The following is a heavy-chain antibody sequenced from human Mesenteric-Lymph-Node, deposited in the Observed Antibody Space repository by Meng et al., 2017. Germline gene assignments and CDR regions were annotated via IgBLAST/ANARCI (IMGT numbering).Heavy chain of an antibody. V-gene: IGHV4-31*01. D-gene: IGHD6-19*01. CDR3: ARVSSGWDYFDY. CDR2: IYYSGST. CDR1: GGSVSSGGYY. Sequence: QVQLHELGPGLVKPLQTLSFTCTVSGGSVSSGGYYWTWIRQHPGKGLEWFGHIYYSGSTFYNPSLKRLVIISIDTSKNQFSLNLRSVTAADTAVYYCARVSSGWDYFDYWGQGTLVTVSS. J-gene: IGHJ4*02.